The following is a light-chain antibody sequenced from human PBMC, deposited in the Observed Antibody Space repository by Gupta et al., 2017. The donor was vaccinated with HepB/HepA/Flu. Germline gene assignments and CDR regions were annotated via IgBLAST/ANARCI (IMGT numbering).Light chain of an antibody. Sequence: EIVLTQSPGTLSLSPGERATLSCRASQSVTSGFLAWYQQKPGQAPRLLIHGASSRATGIPNRFSGSWSGTDFTLTISRLEPEDFAIYYCQQYGDSPLTFGGGTKVEIK. CDR1: QSVTSGF. V-gene: IGKV3-20*01. J-gene: IGKJ4*01. CDR2: GAS. CDR3: QQYGDSPLT.